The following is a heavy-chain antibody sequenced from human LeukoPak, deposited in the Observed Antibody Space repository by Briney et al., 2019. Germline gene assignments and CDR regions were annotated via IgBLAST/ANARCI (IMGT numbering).Heavy chain of an antibody. CDR1: GFTFSSYA. V-gene: IGHV3-23*01. Sequence: GGSLRLSCAASGFTFSSYAMSWVRQAPGKGLEWVSAISGSGGSTYYADTVKGRFTISRDNSKNTLYLQMNSLRAEDTAVYYCAKDGWGSYNFDYWGQGTLVTVSS. CDR2: ISGSGGST. CDR3: AKDGWGSYNFDY. D-gene: IGHD1-26*01. J-gene: IGHJ4*02.